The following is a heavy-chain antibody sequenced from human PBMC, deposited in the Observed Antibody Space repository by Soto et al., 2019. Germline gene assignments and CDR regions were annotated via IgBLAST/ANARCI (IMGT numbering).Heavy chain of an antibody. V-gene: IGHV3-30*18. CDR1: GSTFISYG. J-gene: IGHJ6*02. CDR3: AKSLLGYCSGGSCSSMDV. D-gene: IGHD2-15*01. CDR2: ISYDGSNK. Sequence: PGGSLRLSCAASGSTFISYGMHWVRQATGKGLEWVAVISYDGSNKYYADSVKGRFTISRDNSKNTLYLQMNSLRAEDTAVYYCAKSLLGYCSGGSCSSMDVWGQGTTVTVSS.